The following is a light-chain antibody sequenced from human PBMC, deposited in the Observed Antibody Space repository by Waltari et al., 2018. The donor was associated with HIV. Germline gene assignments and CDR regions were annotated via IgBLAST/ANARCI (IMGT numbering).Light chain of an antibody. Sequence: LVLTQSPGTLSLSPGERATLSCRASQSVTSNYIAWYQHKPGRAPRLLIYDASTRATGIPDRFSGSGSGTDFTLIISRLEPEDFAVYYCQQYANSPPMSTFGQGTKLEIK. CDR2: DAS. V-gene: IGKV3-20*01. CDR3: QQYANSPPMST. CDR1: QSVTSNY. J-gene: IGKJ2*01.